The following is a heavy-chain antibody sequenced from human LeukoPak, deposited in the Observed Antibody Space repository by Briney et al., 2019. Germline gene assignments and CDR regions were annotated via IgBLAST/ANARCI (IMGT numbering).Heavy chain of an antibody. CDR1: GGSISSYY. D-gene: IGHD1-26*01. J-gene: IGHJ3*02. V-gene: IGHV4-59*01. CDR2: IYYSGST. Sequence: SETLSLTCTVSGGSISSYYWSWIRQPPGKGLEWIGYIYYSGSTNYNPSLKSRVTISVDTSKNQFSLKLSSVTAADTAVYYCARALFVGATLDIWGQGTMVTVSS. CDR3: ARALFVGATLDI.